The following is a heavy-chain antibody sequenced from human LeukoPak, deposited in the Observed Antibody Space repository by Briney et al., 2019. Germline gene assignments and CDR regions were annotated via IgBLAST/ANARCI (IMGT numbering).Heavy chain of an antibody. CDR3: ASGLELDY. V-gene: IGHV3-23*01. CDR1: GFTFTSYS. CDR2: ISGGGGST. J-gene: IGHJ4*02. D-gene: IGHD6-25*01. Sequence: PGGSLRLSCAASGFTFTSYSMNWVRQAPGKGLEWVSTISGGGGSTYYADSVKGRFTISRDNAKNSLYLQMNSLRAEDTAVYYCASGLELDYWGQGTLVTVSS.